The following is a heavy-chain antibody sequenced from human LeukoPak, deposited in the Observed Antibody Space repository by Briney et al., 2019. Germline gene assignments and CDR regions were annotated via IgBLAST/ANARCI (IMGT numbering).Heavy chain of an antibody. Sequence: SETLSLTRAVSGYSISSGYQWAWIRQSPGKGLEWIGSIYHSGSAHYNPSLKSRVTISVETSKNQFSLKMYSVTAADTAVYYCARDPRWLTPDCTSTSCYENYFDPWGQGTLVTVSS. CDR1: GYSISSGYQ. V-gene: IGHV4-38-2*02. CDR2: IYHSGSA. D-gene: IGHD2-2*01. J-gene: IGHJ5*02. CDR3: ARDPRWLTPDCTSTSCYENYFDP.